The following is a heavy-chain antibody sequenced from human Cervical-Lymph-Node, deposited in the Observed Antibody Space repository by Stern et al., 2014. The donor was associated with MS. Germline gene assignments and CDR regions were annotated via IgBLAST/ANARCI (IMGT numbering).Heavy chain of an antibody. J-gene: IGHJ3*02. CDR3: ARPGLLNDAFDI. CDR2: IIPGGGST. V-gene: IGHV1-46*03. Sequence: VQLVESGAEVKKPGASVKVSCKASGYSFTSYYLHWVRQAPGQGLEWMGMIIPGGGSTSYAHKFQGRVPMTRDTSTSTVYMELSSLRSEDTAVYYCARPGLLNDAFDIWGQGTMVTVSS. CDR1: GYSFTSYY.